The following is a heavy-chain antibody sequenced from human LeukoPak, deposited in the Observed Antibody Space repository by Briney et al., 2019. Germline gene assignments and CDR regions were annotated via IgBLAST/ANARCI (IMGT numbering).Heavy chain of an antibody. V-gene: IGHV3-53*01. CDR3: AREDHSNYEY. Sequence: GGSLRLSCAASGFAVSSNYMSWVRQAPGKGLEWVSVIYSGGSTYYADSVKGRFTISRDNSKSTLYLQMNSLRAEDTAVYYCAREDHSNYEYWGQGTLVTVSS. J-gene: IGHJ4*02. CDR2: IYSGGST. D-gene: IGHD4-11*01. CDR1: GFAVSSNY.